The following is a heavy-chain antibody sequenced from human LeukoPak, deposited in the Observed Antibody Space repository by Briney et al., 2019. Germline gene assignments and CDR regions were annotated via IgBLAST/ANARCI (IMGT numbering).Heavy chain of an antibody. V-gene: IGHV4-4*09. CDR2: VYTSGST. D-gene: IGHD1-7*01. CDR3: ARLTSSTWNYVNY. J-gene: IGHJ4*02. Sequence: SETLSLTCTVSGGSISSYYWSWIRQPAGKGLEWIGYVYTSGSTNYNPSLKSRVTISVDRSKNQFSLKLSSATAADTAVYYCARLTSSTWNYVNYWGQGTLVTVSS. CDR1: GGSISSYY.